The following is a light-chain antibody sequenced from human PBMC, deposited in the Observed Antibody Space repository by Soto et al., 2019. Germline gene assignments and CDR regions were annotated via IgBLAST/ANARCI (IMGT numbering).Light chain of an antibody. V-gene: IGLV3-21*04. CDR1: NIGSKS. CDR2: YDS. Sequence: SYELTQPPSVSVAPGKTARITCGGNNIGSKSVHWYQQKPGQAPVLVIYYDSDRPSGIPERFSGSNSGNTATLTIRRVEAGDEAGFYCQVWDSSSDHRWVFGGGTKLTVL. J-gene: IGLJ3*02. CDR3: QVWDSSSDHRWV.